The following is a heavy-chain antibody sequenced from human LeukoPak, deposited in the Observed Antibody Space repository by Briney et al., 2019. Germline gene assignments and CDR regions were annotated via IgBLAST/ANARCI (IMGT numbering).Heavy chain of an antibody. V-gene: IGHV2-5*01. J-gene: IGHJ4*02. Sequence: SAPTLVKPTSTLTFTCSFSGFLLSTTGVGVGWIRQPPGKALEWLALIYWNDDKRFSPSLKSRLTITKDTSKNQVVLTMTNMDPVDTATYYCAHRRFLDSSGYFDYWGQGTLVTASS. CDR1: GFLLSTTGVG. D-gene: IGHD3-22*01. CDR2: IYWNDDK. CDR3: AHRRFLDSSGYFDY.